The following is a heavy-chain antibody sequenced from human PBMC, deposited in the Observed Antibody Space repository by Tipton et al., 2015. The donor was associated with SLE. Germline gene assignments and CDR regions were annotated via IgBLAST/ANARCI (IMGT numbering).Heavy chain of an antibody. CDR2: IIPIFGTA. Sequence: QSGAEVKKPGASVKVSCMASGYTFTNYYMHWVRQAPGQGLEWMGGIIPIFGTANYAQKFQGRVTMTTDTSTSTAYMVLRSLRADDTAMYYCARHGYYYDSSGYYPFDDWGQGALVTVFS. V-gene: IGHV1-46*01. CDR3: ARHGYYYDSSGYYPFDD. CDR1: GYTFTNYY. J-gene: IGHJ4*02. D-gene: IGHD3-22*01.